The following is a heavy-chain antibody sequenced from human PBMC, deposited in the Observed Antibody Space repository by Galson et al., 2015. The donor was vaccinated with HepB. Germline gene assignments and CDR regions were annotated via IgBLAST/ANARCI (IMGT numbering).Heavy chain of an antibody. V-gene: IGHV4-4*02. CDR3: ARESDGAMATGGGSFDI. CDR1: GGSISSSNW. Sequence: ETLSLTCAVSGGSISSSNWWSWVRQPPGKGLEWIGEIYHSGSTNYNPSLKSRVTISVDKSKNQFSLKLSSVTAADTAVYYCARESDGAMATGGGSFDIWGQGTMVTVSS. D-gene: IGHD5-18*01. CDR2: IYHSGST. J-gene: IGHJ3*02.